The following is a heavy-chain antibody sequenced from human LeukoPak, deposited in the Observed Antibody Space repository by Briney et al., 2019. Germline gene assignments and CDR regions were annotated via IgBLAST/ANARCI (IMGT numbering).Heavy chain of an antibody. J-gene: IGHJ4*02. CDR1: GFTFSSHA. Sequence: PGGSLRLSCAASGFTFSSHAMSWVRQAPGKGLEWVSAISGSGGSTYYADSVKGRFTISRDNSKNTLYLQMNSLRAEDTAVYYCAKAARRGYNYGDYFDYWGQGTLVTVSS. D-gene: IGHD5-18*01. CDR2: ISGSGGST. V-gene: IGHV3-23*01. CDR3: AKAARRGYNYGDYFDY.